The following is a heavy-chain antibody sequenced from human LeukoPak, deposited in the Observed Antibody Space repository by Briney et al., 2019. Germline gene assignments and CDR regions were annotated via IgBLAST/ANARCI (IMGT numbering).Heavy chain of an antibody. J-gene: IGHJ5*02. CDR3: ARAPLYRTWFDP. V-gene: IGHV4-34*01. CDR1: GGSFSGYY. CDR2: INHSGST. Sequence: SETLSLTCAVSGGSFSGYYWSWIRQPPGKGLEWIGEINHSGSTNYNPSLKSRVTISVDTSKNQFSLKLSSVTAADTAVYYCARAPLYRTWFDPWGQGTLVTVSS. D-gene: IGHD1-26*01.